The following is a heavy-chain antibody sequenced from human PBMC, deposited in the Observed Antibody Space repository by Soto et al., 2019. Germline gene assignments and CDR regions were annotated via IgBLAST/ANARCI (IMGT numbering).Heavy chain of an antibody. Sequence: GGSLRLSCAGSGFTFGDSYKSWIRQAPGKGLEWLSYISPGSRYPAYADSVKGRFTISRDNAKRSLYLQMMSLTAEDTAIYYCVRGGGGGLFDPWGQGTMVTVSS. CDR3: VRGGGGGLFDP. D-gene: IGHD2-15*01. V-gene: IGHV3-11*06. CDR2: ISPGSRYP. J-gene: IGHJ5*02. CDR1: GFTFGDSY.